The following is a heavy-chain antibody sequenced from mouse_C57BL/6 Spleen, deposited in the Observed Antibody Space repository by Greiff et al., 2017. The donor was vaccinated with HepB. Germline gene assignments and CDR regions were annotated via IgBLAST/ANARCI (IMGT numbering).Heavy chain of an antibody. J-gene: IGHJ2*01. CDR3: ARQGELTEYYFDY. CDR2: ISSGGSYT. CDR1: GFTFSSYG. V-gene: IGHV5-6*02. D-gene: IGHD4-1*01. Sequence: DVMLVESGGDLVKPGGSLKLSCAASGFTFSSYGMSWVRQTPDKRLEWVATISSGGSYTYYPDSVKGRFTISRDNAKNTLYLQMSSLKSEDTAMYYCARQGELTEYYFDYWGQGTTLTVSS.